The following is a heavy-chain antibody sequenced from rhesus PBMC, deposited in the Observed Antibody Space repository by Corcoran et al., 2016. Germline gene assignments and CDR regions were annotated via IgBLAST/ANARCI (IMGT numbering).Heavy chain of an antibody. V-gene: IGHV4-76*01. Sequence: QVQLQESGPGLLKPSETRSLTCAVSGGSIIGGYGWSWIRQPPGKGLEWIGYIYSSSWSTHYNPSLKNRVTISKDASKNQFSLKLSSVTAADTAVYYCAAHYCRYGLDSWGQGVVVTVSS. CDR1: GGSIIGGYG. D-gene: IGHD3-9*01. CDR2: IYSSSWST. J-gene: IGHJ6*01. CDR3: AAHYCRYGLDS.